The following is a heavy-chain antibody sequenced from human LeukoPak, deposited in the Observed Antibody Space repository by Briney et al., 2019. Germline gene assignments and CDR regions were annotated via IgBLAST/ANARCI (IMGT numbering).Heavy chain of an antibody. CDR2: IAPDGSQK. CDR1: GFTFSDHT. J-gene: IGHJ4*02. CDR3: ARDRYYGSGSYLPTPYFDY. Sequence: GRSLRLSCAASGFTFSDHTFHWVRQAPDKGLEWVAVIAPDGSQKWYADSVRGRFTISRDNSKNTLYLQMNSLRAEDTAVYYCARDRYYGSGSYLPTPYFDYWGQGTLVTVSS. D-gene: IGHD3-10*01. V-gene: IGHV3-30-3*01.